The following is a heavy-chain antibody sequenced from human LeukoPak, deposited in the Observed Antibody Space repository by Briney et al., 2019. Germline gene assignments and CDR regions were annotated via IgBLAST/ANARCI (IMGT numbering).Heavy chain of an antibody. Sequence: GGSLRLSCAASGLTFSSYSMNWVRQAPGKGLEWVSSISSSSSYIYYADSVKGRFTISRDNAKNSLYLQMNSLRAEDTAVYYCARLDYDILTGYPYFDYWGQGTLVTVSS. CDR3: ARLDYDILTGYPYFDY. J-gene: IGHJ4*02. CDR1: GLTFSSYS. D-gene: IGHD3-9*01. V-gene: IGHV3-21*01. CDR2: ISSSSSYI.